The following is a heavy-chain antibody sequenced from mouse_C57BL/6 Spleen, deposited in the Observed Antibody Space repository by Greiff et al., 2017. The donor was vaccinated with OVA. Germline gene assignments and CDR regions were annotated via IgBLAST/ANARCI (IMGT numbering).Heavy chain of an antibody. J-gene: IGHJ2*01. CDR3: AREGNYGNYPYYFDY. Sequence: EVQGVESGGDLVKPGGSLKLSCAASGFTFSSYGMSWVRQTPDKRLEWVATISSGGSYTYYPDSVKGRFTISRDNAKNTLYLQMSSLKSEDTAMYYCAREGNYGNYPYYFDYWGQGTTLTVSS. CDR2: ISSGGSYT. D-gene: IGHD2-1*01. CDR1: GFTFSSYG. V-gene: IGHV5-6*01.